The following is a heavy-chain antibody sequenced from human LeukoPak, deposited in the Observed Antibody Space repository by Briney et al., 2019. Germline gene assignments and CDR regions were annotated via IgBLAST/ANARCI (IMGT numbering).Heavy chain of an antibody. J-gene: IGHJ4*02. Sequence: SETLSLTCAVYGGSFSGYYWSWIRQPPGKGLEWIGEINHSGSTNYNPSLKSRVTISVDTSKNQFSLKLSSVTAADTAVYYCARHGPSDYWGQGTLVTVSS. CDR2: INHSGST. CDR3: ARHGPSDY. CDR1: GGSFSGYY. V-gene: IGHV4-34*01.